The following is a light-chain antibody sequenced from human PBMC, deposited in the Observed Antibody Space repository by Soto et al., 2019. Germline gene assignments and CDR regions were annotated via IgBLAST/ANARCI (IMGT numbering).Light chain of an antibody. Sequence: EIVMTQSPVTLSVSPGDRVTLSCRASESVSRNLAWYQWKPGHSPRLLIYGASSRAAGIPGRFSGSGSGTEFTLTISSLQPGDFVFFYCQQYSSWPTFGQGTKLEIK. J-gene: IGKJ2*01. CDR1: ESVSRN. CDR3: QQYSSWPT. CDR2: GAS. V-gene: IGKV3D-15*01.